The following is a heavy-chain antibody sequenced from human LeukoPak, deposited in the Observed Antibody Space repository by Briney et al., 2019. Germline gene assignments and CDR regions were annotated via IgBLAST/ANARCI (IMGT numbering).Heavy chain of an antibody. CDR3: ARLLAYSSSWAYYFDY. D-gene: IGHD6-13*01. CDR2: IYYSGST. Sequence: SETLSLTCTVSGGSISSYYWNWIRQPPGKGLEWIGYIYYSGSTNYNPSLKSRVTISVDTSKNQFSLKLSSVTAADTAVYYCARLLAYSSSWAYYFDYWGQGTLVTVSS. J-gene: IGHJ4*02. V-gene: IGHV4-59*08. CDR1: GGSISSYY.